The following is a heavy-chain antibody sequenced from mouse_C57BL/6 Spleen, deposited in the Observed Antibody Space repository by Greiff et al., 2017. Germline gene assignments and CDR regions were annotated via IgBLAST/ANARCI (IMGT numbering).Heavy chain of an antibody. J-gene: IGHJ3*01. Sequence: EVKLVESGPGLVKPSQSLSLTCSVTGYSITSGYYWNWIRQFPGNKLEWMGYIRYDGSNNYNPSLKNRISITRDPAKNQFFLKLNSVTTEDTATNSCARGAQAKFAYWGQGTLVTVSA. CDR2: IRYDGSN. V-gene: IGHV3-6*01. CDR3: ARGAQAKFAY. D-gene: IGHD3-2*02. CDR1: GYSITSGYY.